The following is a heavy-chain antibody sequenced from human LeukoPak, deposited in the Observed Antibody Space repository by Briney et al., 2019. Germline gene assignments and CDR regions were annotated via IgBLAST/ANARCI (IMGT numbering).Heavy chain of an antibody. J-gene: IGHJ4*02. Sequence: GGSLRLSCAASGFIFSSYSMNWVRQAPGKGLEWVSSFSGHTGDTYYADSVKGRFTISRDNSKNTLYLQMNSLRAEDTALYYCAKDPGTYYYDSSYYTGWGQGTLVTVSS. V-gene: IGHV3-23*01. CDR2: FSGHTGDT. D-gene: IGHD3-22*01. CDR3: AKDPGTYYYDSSYYTG. CDR1: GFIFSSYS.